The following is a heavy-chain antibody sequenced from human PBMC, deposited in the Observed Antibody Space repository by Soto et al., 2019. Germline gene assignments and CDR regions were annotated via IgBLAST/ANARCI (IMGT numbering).Heavy chain of an antibody. D-gene: IGHD1-26*01. CDR2: ISYDGSNK. CDR1: GFTFSSYA. Sequence: GSLRLSCAASGFTFSSYAMHWVRQAPGKGLEWVAVISYDGSNKYYADSVKGRFTISRDNSKNTLYLQMNSLRAEDTAVYYCARDPGWELLYYYYYGMDVWGQGTTVTVSS. J-gene: IGHJ6*02. CDR3: ARDPGWELLYYYYYGMDV. V-gene: IGHV3-30-3*01.